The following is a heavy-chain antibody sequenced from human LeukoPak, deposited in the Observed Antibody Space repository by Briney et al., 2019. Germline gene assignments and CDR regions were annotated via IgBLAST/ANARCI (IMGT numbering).Heavy chain of an antibody. CDR2: INHSGST. J-gene: IGHJ5*02. CDR1: GGSFSGYY. CDR3: ARVIPDPVLRYFDWLYGRGWFDP. D-gene: IGHD3-9*01. V-gene: IGHV4-34*01. Sequence: SETLSLTCAVYGGSFSGYYWSWIRQPPGKGLEWIGEINHSGSTNYNPSLKSRVTISVDTSKNQFSLKLSSATAADTAVYYCARVIPDPVLRYFDWLYGRGWFDPWGQGTLVTVSS.